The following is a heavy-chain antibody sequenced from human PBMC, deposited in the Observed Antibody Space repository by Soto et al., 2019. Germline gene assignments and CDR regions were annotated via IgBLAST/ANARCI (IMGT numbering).Heavy chain of an antibody. D-gene: IGHD3-10*01. CDR1: GFTVSSNY. J-gene: IGHJ6*02. Sequence: EVQLVESGGGLVQPGGSLRLSCAASGFTVSSNYMSWVRQAPGKGLEWVSVIYSGGSTNYADSVKGRFTISRDNSKNTLYLQMNSLRAEDTAVYYCARVLLWFGERGYGMDVWGQGTTVTVSS. CDR3: ARVLLWFGERGYGMDV. V-gene: IGHV3-66*01. CDR2: IYSGGST.